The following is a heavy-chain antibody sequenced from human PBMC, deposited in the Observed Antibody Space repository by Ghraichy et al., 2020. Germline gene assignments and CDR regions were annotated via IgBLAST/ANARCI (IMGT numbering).Heavy chain of an antibody. V-gene: IGHV3-48*01. Sequence: GGSLRLSCAASGFTFSSYSMNWVRQAPGKGLEWVSYISSSSSTIYYADSVKGRFTISRDNAKNSLYLQMNSLRAEDTAVYYCARDRLWKGYYYYGMDVWGQGTTVTVSS. CDR3: ARDRLWKGYYYYGMDV. J-gene: IGHJ6*02. D-gene: IGHD3-3*01. CDR1: GFTFSSYS. CDR2: ISSSSSTI.